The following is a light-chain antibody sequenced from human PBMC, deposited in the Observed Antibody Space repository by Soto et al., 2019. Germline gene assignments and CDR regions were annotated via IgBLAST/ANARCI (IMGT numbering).Light chain of an antibody. CDR1: SGDVGGYDY. V-gene: IGLV2-11*01. CDR2: DVS. Sequence: QSVLTQPRSVSGSPGQSVTXXCTGTSGDVGGYDYVSWYQQHPGKAPKIMTYDVSKRPSGVPDRLPGSKSGNTDSMTISGIQAEDAADYYCCSYAGSYRVFGTGTKVTVL. J-gene: IGLJ1*01. CDR3: CSYAGSYRV.